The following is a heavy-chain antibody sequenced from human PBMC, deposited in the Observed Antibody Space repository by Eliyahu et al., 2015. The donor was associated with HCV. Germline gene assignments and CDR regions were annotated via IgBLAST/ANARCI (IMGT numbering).Heavy chain of an antibody. CDR1: GFTFSSDG. J-gene: IGHJ4*02. D-gene: IGHD6-13*01. Sequence: QVQLVESGGGVVQPGRSLRLXXAASGFTFSSDGMHWVRQAPGKGLEWVAVIWYDGSNKYYADSVKGRFTISRDNSKNTLYLQMNSLRAEDTAVYYCARDKGGAAAGPLDYWGQGTLVTVSS. V-gene: IGHV3-33*01. CDR2: IWYDGSNK. CDR3: ARDKGGAAAGPLDY.